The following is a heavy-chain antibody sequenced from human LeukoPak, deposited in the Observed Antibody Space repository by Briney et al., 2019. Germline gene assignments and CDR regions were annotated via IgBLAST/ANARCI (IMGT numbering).Heavy chain of an antibody. D-gene: IGHD6-19*01. CDR1: GGTFSSYA. V-gene: IGHV1-69*04. Sequence: SVKGSCKASGGTFSSYAISWVRQAPGQGLEWTGRIIPILGIANYAQKFQGRVTITADKSTSTAYMELSSLRSEDTAVYYCAREGQPGLIAVAGIGWFDPWGQGTLVTVSS. J-gene: IGHJ5*02. CDR2: IIPILGIA. CDR3: AREGQPGLIAVAGIGWFDP.